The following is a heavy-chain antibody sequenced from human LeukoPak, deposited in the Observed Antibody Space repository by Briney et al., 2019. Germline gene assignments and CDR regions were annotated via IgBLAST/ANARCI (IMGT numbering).Heavy chain of an antibody. D-gene: IGHD2-15*01. J-gene: IGHJ5*02. V-gene: IGHV3-11*06. Sequence: GGSLRLSCAASGFTFSDYYMSWIRQVPGKGLEWVSYISSSSSYTNYGDSVKGRFNISRDNAKNSLYLQMNSLRADDSAVYYCARGGGYCSGGTCYGFDPWGQGTQVTVSS. CDR2: ISSSSSYT. CDR1: GFTFSDYY. CDR3: ARGGGYCSGGTCYGFDP.